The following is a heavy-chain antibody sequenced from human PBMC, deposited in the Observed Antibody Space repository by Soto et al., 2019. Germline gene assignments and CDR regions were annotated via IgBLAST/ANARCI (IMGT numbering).Heavy chain of an antibody. CDR3: VRRPHYYDASGLDY. J-gene: IGHJ4*02. D-gene: IGHD3-22*01. CDR2: IYHSGST. CDR1: GGSISSSNW. V-gene: IGHV4-4*02. Sequence: QVQLQESGPGLVKPSGTLSLTCAVSGGSISSSNWWSWVRQPPGKGLEWIGEIYHSGSTNYNPSLMSRATIAVDKSKDQFSLKVSSVTAADTAVYYCVRRPHYYDASGLDYWGQGTLVTVSS.